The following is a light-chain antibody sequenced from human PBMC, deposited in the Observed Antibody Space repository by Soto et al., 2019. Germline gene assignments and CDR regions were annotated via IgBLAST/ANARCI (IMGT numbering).Light chain of an antibody. CDR1: QSVSSN. J-gene: IGKJ2*01. Sequence: EVVMTQSPATLSVSPGERATLSCRASQSVSSNLAWYQQKPGQAPRLLIYAASTRATGIPARFSGSGSGTEFTLTISSLQSEDFALYYCQQYNNWPPYTFGQGTKVDIK. CDR2: AAS. CDR3: QQYNNWPPYT. V-gene: IGKV3-15*01.